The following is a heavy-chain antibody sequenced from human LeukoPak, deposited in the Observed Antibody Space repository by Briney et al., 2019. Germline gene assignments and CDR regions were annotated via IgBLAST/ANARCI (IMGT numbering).Heavy chain of an antibody. D-gene: IGHD6-25*01. V-gene: IGHV4-38-2*02. J-gene: IGHJ6*03. Sequence: PSETLSLTCTVSGYSISSGYYWGWIRQPPGKGLEGIGSIYHSGSTYYNPPLKSRVTISVDTTKNQFSLKLSSVTAADTAVYYCARSGSAYYYYYMDVWGKGTTVTVSS. CDR1: GYSISSGYY. CDR2: IYHSGST. CDR3: ARSGSAYYYYYMDV.